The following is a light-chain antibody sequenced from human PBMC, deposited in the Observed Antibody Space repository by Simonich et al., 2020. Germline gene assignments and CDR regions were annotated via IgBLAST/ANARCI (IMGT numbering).Light chain of an antibody. CDR1: QSISSW. CDR2: AAS. V-gene: IGKV1-NL1*01. CDR3: QQYYSTPLT. J-gene: IGKJ4*01. Sequence: DIQMTQSPSTLSASVGDRVTITCRDSQSISSWFAWYQQKPGKAPKLLLYAASRLESGVPSRFSGSGSGTDYTLTISSLQPEDFATYYCQQYYSTPLTFGGGTKVEIK.